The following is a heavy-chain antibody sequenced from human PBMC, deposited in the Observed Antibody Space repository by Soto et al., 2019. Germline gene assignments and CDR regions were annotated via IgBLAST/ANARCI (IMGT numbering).Heavy chain of an antibody. CDR1: GYSFINYD. Sequence: VASVKVSCKASGYSFINYDINWVRQASGQGLEWMGLVNPKSGSTASAQKFQGRVSMTRNISISTAFLELSSLTSEDTAVYYCARTPTDFWGQGTQVTVSS. CDR2: VNPKSGST. CDR3: ARTPTDF. J-gene: IGHJ4*02. V-gene: IGHV1-8*01.